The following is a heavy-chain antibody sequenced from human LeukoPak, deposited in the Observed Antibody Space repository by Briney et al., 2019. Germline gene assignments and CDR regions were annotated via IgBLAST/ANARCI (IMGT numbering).Heavy chain of an antibody. Sequence: PSETLSLTCSVSGASISSDYWSWIRQPPGKGLEWIGYIYYSGNTNYNPSLKSRVTISVDTSKNQFSLKLTSVTAADTAVYYCARRFVGYDSSWGASDIWGQGTMVTISS. D-gene: IGHD6-13*01. V-gene: IGHV4-59*08. CDR2: IYYSGNT. CDR3: ARRFVGYDSSWGASDI. CDR1: GASISSDY. J-gene: IGHJ3*02.